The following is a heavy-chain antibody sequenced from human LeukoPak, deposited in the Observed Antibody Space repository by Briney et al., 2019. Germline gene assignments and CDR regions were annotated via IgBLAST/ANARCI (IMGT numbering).Heavy chain of an antibody. CDR1: GASISSGNYY. V-gene: IGHV4-61*09. J-gene: IGHJ3*02. Sequence: SQTLSLTCTVSGASISSGNYYWSWIRQTAGKGLEWIGYFYYSGSTNYNPSLKSRVTISVDTSKNQFSLKLSSVTAADTAVYFCARGPYSYDSSGAFDIWGQGTMVTVSS. CDR3: ARGPYSYDSSGAFDI. CDR2: FYYSGST. D-gene: IGHD3-22*01.